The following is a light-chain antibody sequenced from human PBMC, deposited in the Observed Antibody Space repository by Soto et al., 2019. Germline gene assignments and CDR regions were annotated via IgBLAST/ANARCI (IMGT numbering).Light chain of an antibody. J-gene: IGLJ3*02. V-gene: IGLV7-43*01. CDR1: TGAVTSGYF. Sequence: QAVVTQEPSLTVSPGGTVTLTCASSTGAVTSGYFPNWFQQKPGQAPRALIYGTNNKHSWTPARFSGSLLGGKAALTLSGVQPEDEAEYYCLLYYSDAVLWVFGRGTKLTVL. CDR3: LLYYSDAVLWV. CDR2: GTN.